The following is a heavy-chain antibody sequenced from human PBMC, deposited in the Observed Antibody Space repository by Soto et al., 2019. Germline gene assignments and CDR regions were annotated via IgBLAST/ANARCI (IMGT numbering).Heavy chain of an antibody. D-gene: IGHD5-18*01. V-gene: IGHV1-69*01. CDR2: ILPIFGRT. J-gene: IGHJ4*02. CDR3: ATGGRGYSYAPRFYFDY. Sequence: QVQLVQSGAEVKKPGSSVTVTCKASGAIFSSNAISWVRQAPGQGLEWMGGILPIFGRTNYAQKFQGRVTITADESTRKAYMELSSLKSEDTAVDYCATGGRGYSYAPRFYFDYLGQGTLATVSS. CDR1: GAIFSSNA.